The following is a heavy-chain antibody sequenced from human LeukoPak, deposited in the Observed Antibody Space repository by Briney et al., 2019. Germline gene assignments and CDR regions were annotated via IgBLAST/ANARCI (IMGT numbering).Heavy chain of an antibody. J-gene: IGHJ4*02. CDR1: GGSISSYY. Sequence: SETLSLTCTVSGGSISSYYWGWIRQPPGKGLEWIGSIYYSGSTYYNPSLKSRVTISVDTSKNQFSLKLSSVTAADTAVYYCARVVGWYYFDYWGQGTLVTVSS. CDR2: IYYSGST. D-gene: IGHD6-19*01. CDR3: ARVVGWYYFDY. V-gene: IGHV4-39*01.